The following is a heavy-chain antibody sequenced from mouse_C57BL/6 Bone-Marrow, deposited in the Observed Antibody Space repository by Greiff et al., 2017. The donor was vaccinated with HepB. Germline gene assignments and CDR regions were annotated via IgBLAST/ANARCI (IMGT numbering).Heavy chain of an antibody. Sequence: EVMLVESGGGLVKPGGSLKLSCAASGFTFSSYAMSWVRQTPEKRLEWVATISDGGSYTYYPDNVKGRFTISRDNAKNNLYLQMSHLKSEDTAMYYCARGVTTVVATNFDVWGTGTTVTVSS. J-gene: IGHJ1*03. V-gene: IGHV5-4*03. D-gene: IGHD1-1*01. CDR3: ARGVTTVVATNFDV. CDR1: GFTFSSYA. CDR2: ISDGGSYT.